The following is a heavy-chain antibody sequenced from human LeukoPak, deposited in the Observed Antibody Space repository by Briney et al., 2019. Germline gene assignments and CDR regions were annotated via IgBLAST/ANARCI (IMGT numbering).Heavy chain of an antibody. V-gene: IGHV3-74*01. CDR3: AREILAPGKTYDY. CDR1: GFTFSNYW. CDR2: INDDGSAT. Sequence: QPGGSLRLSCAASGFTFSNYWMHWVRQVPGKGLVWVSRINDDGSATFYADSVKGRFTISRDNAKNTLFLQINSLRAEDTAVYYCAREILAPGKTYDYWGQGTLVTVSS. J-gene: IGHJ4*02.